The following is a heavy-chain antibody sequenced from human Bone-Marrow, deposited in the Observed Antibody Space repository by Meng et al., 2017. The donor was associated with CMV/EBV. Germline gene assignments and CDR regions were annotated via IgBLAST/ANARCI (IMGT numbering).Heavy chain of an antibody. CDR2: ISGDNSRR. CDR3: ARYHYFDNSGILKVHLDF. D-gene: IGHD3-22*01. J-gene: IGHJ4*02. CDR1: GGTFSSYA. Sequence: ASVKVSCKASGGTFSSYAISWVRQAPGQGLEWMGWISGDNSRRNYAQKFQGRVSMTTDTSTSTAYMDLRSLRSDDTAVYYCARYHYFDNSGILKVHLDFWGQGTRVTGSS. V-gene: IGHV1-18*01.